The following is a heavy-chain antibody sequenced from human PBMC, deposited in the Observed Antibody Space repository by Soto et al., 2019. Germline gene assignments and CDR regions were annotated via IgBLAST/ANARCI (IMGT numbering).Heavy chain of an antibody. J-gene: IGHJ5*02. CDR2: IDGSGGIT. Sequence: GGSLRLSCAASGFTFGTTGMSWVRQVPGEGLEWVSTIDGSGGITYYADSVKGRFTISRDNSRNTVYLQMNSLRGDDTALYYCVKNSGWFNTWGQGALVTVSS. D-gene: IGHD3-10*01. CDR1: GFTFGTTG. CDR3: VKNSGWFNT. V-gene: IGHV3-23*01.